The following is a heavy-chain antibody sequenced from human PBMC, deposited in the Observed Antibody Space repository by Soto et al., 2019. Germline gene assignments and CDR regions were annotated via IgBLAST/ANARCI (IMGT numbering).Heavy chain of an antibody. Sequence: ASVKVSCKASGYTFTSYDINWVRQATGQRIEWMGWMNPNSGNTGYAQKFQGRVTMTRNTSISTAYMELSSLRSEDTSVYYCARGPRVTYYYYYMDVWGKGTTVTVSS. V-gene: IGHV1-8*01. CDR2: MNPNSGNT. CDR3: ARGPRVTYYYYYMDV. J-gene: IGHJ6*03. D-gene: IGHD3-10*01. CDR1: GYTFTSYD.